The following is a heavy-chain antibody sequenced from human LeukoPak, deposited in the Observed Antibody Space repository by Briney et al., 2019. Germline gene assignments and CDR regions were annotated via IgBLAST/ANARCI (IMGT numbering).Heavy chain of an antibody. V-gene: IGHV1-2*02. J-gene: IGHJ6*02. CDR1: GYNFIAYH. CDR2: INPASGAT. Sequence: ASVAASCKASGYNFIAYHMHWVRQAPGQGLEWMGWINPASGATKYAHKFQRRVTMTSDTPGDMVFMQLSSVRNDDTAVYYCAREFLEFDLFTGENYYYGMDVWGQGTSVTVSS. CDR3: AREFLEFDLFTGENYYYGMDV. D-gene: IGHD3-9*01.